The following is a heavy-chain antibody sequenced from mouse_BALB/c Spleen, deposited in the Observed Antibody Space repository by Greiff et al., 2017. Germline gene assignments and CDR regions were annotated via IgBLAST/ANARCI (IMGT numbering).Heavy chain of an antibody. CDR2: ISSGGGNT. CDR1: GFTFSSYT. CDR3: AGHRYDERPFAY. Sequence: DVMLVESGGGLVKPGGSLKLSCAASGFTFSSYTMSWVRQTPEKRLEWVATISSGGGNTYYPDSVKGRFTISRDNAKNNLYLQLSSLRSEDTALYYCAGHRYDERPFAYRGQGTLVTVSA. J-gene: IGHJ3*01. D-gene: IGHD2-14*01. V-gene: IGHV5-9*03.